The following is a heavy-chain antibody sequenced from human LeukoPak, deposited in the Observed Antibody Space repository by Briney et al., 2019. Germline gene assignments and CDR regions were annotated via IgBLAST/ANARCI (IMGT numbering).Heavy chain of an antibody. CDR2: INHSGST. CDR3: ASSPPDYYYYGMDV. Sequence: SETLSLTCAVYGGSFSGYYWSWIRQPPGKGLEWIGEINHSGSTNYNPSLKSRVTISVDTSKNQFSLKLSSVTAADTAVYYCASSPPDYYYYGMDVWGQGTTVTVSS. J-gene: IGHJ6*02. V-gene: IGHV4-34*01. CDR1: GGSFSGYY.